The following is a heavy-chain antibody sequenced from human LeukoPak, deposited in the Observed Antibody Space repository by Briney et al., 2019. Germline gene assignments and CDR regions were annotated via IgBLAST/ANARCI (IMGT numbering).Heavy chain of an antibody. CDR1: GFTFSDYY. CDR3: ARENGPPTYYYENSGRYYFDY. D-gene: IGHD3-22*01. J-gene: IGHJ4*02. CDR2: ISSSGSTI. V-gene: IGHV3-11*04. Sequence: GGSLRLSCAASGFTFSDYYMSWIRQAPGKGLEWVSYISSSGSTIYYADSVKGRFTISRDNAKNSLYLQMNSLRAEDTAVYYCARENGPPTYYYENSGRYYFDYWGQGTLVTVSS.